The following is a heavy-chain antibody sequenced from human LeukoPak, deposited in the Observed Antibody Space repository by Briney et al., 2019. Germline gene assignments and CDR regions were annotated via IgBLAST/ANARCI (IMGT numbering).Heavy chain of an antibody. CDR3: ARDPEGVTPLDY. D-gene: IGHD3-10*01. Sequence: ASVKVSCTASGYIFTSYGFAWVRQAPGQGLEWMGWISALNGNTNYAQKFQGRVTMTTDTSTSTAYMELRSLTSDDTAMYYCARDPEGVTPLDYRGQGTLVTVSS. J-gene: IGHJ4*02. CDR2: ISALNGNT. CDR1: GYIFTSYG. V-gene: IGHV1-18*01.